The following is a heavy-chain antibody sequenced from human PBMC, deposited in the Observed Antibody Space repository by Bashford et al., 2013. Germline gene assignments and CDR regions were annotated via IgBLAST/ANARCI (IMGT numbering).Heavy chain of an antibody. J-gene: IGHJ3*02. V-gene: IGHV3-23*01. CDR2: INGGAGRT. CDR3: AKYYYGLGSYNAFDN. Sequence: VRQAPGKGLEWVSTINGGAGRTFYADSVKGRFTVSRDNSKHTLYLQMSSLRAEDTAVYFCAKYYYGLGSYNAFDNWGQGTMVTVSS. D-gene: IGHD3-10*01.